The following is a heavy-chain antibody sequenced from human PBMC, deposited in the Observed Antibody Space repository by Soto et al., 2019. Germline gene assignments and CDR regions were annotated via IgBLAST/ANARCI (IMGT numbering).Heavy chain of an antibody. Sequence: SETLSLTCTVSDDFISSYYWSWIRQPPGKGLEWIGEINHSGSTNYNPSLKSRVTISVDTSKNQFSLKLSSVTAADTAVYYCARGGGRITMIGGIDPWGQGTLVTVSS. CDR3: ARGGGRITMIGGIDP. J-gene: IGHJ5*02. V-gene: IGHV4-34*01. D-gene: IGHD3-22*01. CDR1: DDFISSYY. CDR2: INHSGST.